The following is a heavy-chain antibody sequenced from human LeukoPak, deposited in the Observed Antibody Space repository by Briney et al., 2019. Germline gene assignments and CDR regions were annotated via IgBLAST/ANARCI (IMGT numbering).Heavy chain of an antibody. CDR3: ARPPKEGRADAFYV. J-gene: IGHJ3*01. CDR1: GYNFTAYW. V-gene: IGHV5-51*01. CDR2: IYPGDSDI. Sequence: GESLKISCKGSGYNFTAYWIGWVRQMPGKGLEWMGIIYPGDSDIRYSPSFQGQVDISADKSITTAYLQWSSLRASDSAMYYCARPPKEGRADAFYVWGQGTMVTVSS.